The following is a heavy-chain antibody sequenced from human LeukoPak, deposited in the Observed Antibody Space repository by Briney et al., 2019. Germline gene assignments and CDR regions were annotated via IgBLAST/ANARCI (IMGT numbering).Heavy chain of an antibody. V-gene: IGHV3-48*03. J-gene: IGHJ6*04. CDR1: GFTFSSYE. D-gene: IGHD3-10*02. CDR2: ISSSGSTI. Sequence: GRSLRLSCAASGFTFSSYEMNWVRQAPGKGLEWVSYISSSGSTIYYADSVKGRFTISRDNAKNSLYLQMNRLRAEDTAVYYCAELGITMIGGVWGKGTTVTISS. CDR3: AELGITMIGGV.